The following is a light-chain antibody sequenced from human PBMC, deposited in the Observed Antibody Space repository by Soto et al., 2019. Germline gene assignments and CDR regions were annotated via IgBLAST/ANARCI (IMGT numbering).Light chain of an antibody. CDR2: XXX. CDR3: ISYTRNNTLV. J-gene: IGLJ2*01. V-gene: IGLV2-14*01. Sequence: QSALTQPASVSGSPGQSITISCTGTSSDVGAYNYVSWYQQHPGKAXKLMXXXXXXXXXXXSXRFSXXKSXXXXXXXXSXLQAEDEADYYCISYTRNNTLVFGGGTKLTVL. CDR1: SSDVGAYNY.